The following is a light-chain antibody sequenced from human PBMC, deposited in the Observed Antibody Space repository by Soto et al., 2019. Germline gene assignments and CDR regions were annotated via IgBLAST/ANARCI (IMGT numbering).Light chain of an antibody. J-gene: IGLJ7*01. CDR3: ASLTGSSTVV. Sequence: QSALTQPASVSGSPLQSIAISCTGTSSDIGAYKYVSWYQQHPGKVPKLIIYDVSSRPSGVSDRFSGSKSGNTASLTISGLQAEDEADYYCASLTGSSTVVFGGGTQLTVL. CDR1: SSDIGAYKY. CDR2: DVS. V-gene: IGLV2-14*03.